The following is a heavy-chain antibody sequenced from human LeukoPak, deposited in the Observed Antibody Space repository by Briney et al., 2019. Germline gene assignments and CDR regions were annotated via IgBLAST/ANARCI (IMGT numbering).Heavy chain of an antibody. Sequence: SETLSLTCTVSGGSISSYYWSWIRQPAGKGLEWIGRIYTSGSTNYNPSLKSRVTMSVDTSKNQFSLKLSSVTAADTAVYYCARDGPYDFWSGYSVAHAFDIWGQGTMVTVSS. J-gene: IGHJ3*02. CDR1: GGSISSYY. V-gene: IGHV4-4*07. D-gene: IGHD3-3*01. CDR2: IYTSGST. CDR3: ARDGPYDFWSGYSVAHAFDI.